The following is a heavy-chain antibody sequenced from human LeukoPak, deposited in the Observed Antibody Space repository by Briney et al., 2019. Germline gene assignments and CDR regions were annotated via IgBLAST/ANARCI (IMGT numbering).Heavy chain of an antibody. CDR3: ASGRTDIVVVPATLRNYYFDY. J-gene: IGHJ4*02. CDR1: GGTFSSYG. V-gene: IGHV1-69*06. CDR2: IMPISGTA. Sequence: SVKVSCKASGGTFSSYGISWVRQAPGQGLEWMGGIMPISGTANYAQKFQGRVTITADKPTNTAYMELSSLRSEDTAVYYCASGRTDIVVVPATLRNYYFDYWGQGTLVTVSS. D-gene: IGHD2-2*01.